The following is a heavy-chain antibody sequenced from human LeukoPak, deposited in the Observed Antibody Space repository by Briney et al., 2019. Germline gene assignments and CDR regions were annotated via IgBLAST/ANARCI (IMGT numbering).Heavy chain of an antibody. CDR3: ARERRSGYDLFYFGY. J-gene: IGHJ4*02. D-gene: IGHD5-12*01. V-gene: IGHV3-53*01. Sequence: GGSLRLSCVASGFTVSSNYMSWVRQAPGKGLEWVSSFYSGGGTYYADSVRGRFSISRDYSKNTLYLQMNSLRAEDTAVYFCARERRSGYDLFYFGYWGQGTLVTVSS. CDR1: GFTVSSNY. CDR2: FYSGGGT.